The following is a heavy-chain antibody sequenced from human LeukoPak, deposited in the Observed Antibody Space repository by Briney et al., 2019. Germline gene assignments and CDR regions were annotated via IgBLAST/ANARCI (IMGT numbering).Heavy chain of an antibody. CDR2: ISDSGGRT. CDR1: GITVSNYG. CDR3: AKRGVVIRVILVGFHREAYYFDS. J-gene: IGHJ4*02. Sequence: GGSLRLSCAVSGITVSNYGMAWVRQAPGKGLEWVAGISDSGGRTNYADSVKGRFTISRDNPKNTLYLRMSSLRAEDTAVYFCAKRGVVIRVILVGFHREAYYFDSWGQGALVTVSS. V-gene: IGHV3-23*01. D-gene: IGHD3-22*01.